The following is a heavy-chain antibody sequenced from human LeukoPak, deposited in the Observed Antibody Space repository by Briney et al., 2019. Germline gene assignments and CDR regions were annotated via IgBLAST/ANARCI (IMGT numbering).Heavy chain of an antibody. V-gene: IGHV3-74*01. D-gene: IGHD6-19*01. CDR1: GFTFSSYW. Sequence: GGSLRLSCAASGFTFSSYWMHWVRQAPGKGLVWVSRINSDGSSTSYADSVKGRFTISRDNAKNTLYLQMNSLRAEDTAVYYCAKELSGGWPFDYWGQGALVTVSS. CDR3: AKELSGGWPFDY. CDR2: INSDGSST. J-gene: IGHJ4*02.